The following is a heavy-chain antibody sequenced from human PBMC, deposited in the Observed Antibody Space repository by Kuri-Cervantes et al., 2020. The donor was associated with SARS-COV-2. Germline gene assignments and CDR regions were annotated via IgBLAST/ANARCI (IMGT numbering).Heavy chain of an antibody. V-gene: IGHV3-30-3*01. D-gene: IGHD3-16*02. CDR3: ARGPPKYPDQNPYRYYYYMDV. CDR2: ISYDGSNK. Sequence: SLKISCAASGFTFSSYAMHWVRQAPGKGLEWVAVISYDGSNKYYADSVKGRFTISRDNAKNSLYLQMNSLRAEDTAVYYCARGPPKYPDQNPYRYYYYMDVWGKGTTVTVSS. J-gene: IGHJ6*03. CDR1: GFTFSSYA.